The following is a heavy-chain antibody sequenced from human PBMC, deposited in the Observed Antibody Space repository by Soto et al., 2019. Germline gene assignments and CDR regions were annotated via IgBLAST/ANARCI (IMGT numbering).Heavy chain of an antibody. J-gene: IGHJ6*02. Sequence: ASVKVSCKVSGYTLTELSMHWVRQAPGKGLEWMGGFDPEDGETIYAQKFQGRITMTEDTSTDTAYMELSSLRSEDTAVYYCATGYYDSSGYPSMDVWGQGTTVTVS. CDR2: FDPEDGET. D-gene: IGHD3-22*01. CDR1: GYTLTELS. CDR3: ATGYYDSSGYPSMDV. V-gene: IGHV1-24*01.